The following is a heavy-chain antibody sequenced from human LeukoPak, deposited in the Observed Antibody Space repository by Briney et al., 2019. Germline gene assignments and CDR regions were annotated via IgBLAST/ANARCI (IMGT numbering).Heavy chain of an antibody. CDR2: IKQDGSEK. CDR1: GFTFSSYW. CDR3: ARIGQHYYDSSGYFFDY. Sequence: GGSLRLSCAASGFTFSSYWMSWVRQAPGKGLEWVANIKQDGSEKYYVDSVKGRFTISRDNAKNSLYLQMNSLRAEDTAVYYCARIGQHYYDSSGYFFDYWGQGTLVTVSS. J-gene: IGHJ4*02. D-gene: IGHD3-22*01. V-gene: IGHV3-7*01.